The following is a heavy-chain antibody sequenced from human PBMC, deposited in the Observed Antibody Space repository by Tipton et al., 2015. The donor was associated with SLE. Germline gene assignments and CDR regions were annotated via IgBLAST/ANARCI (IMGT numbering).Heavy chain of an antibody. J-gene: IGHJ6*03. CDR3: ARDAPYYDFWSGQNYYYMDV. Sequence: SLRLSCAASGFTFSSYAMHWVRQAPGKGLEWVAVISYGGSNKYYADSVKGRFTISRDNSKNTLYLQMNSLRAEDTAVYYCARDAPYYDFWSGQNYYYMDVWGKGTTVTVSS. D-gene: IGHD3-3*01. V-gene: IGHV3-30-3*01. CDR1: GFTFSSYA. CDR2: ISYGGSNK.